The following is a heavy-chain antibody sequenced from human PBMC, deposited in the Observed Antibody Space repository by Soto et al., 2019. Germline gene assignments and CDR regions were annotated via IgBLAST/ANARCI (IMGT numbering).Heavy chain of an antibody. D-gene: IGHD3-10*01. J-gene: IGHJ5*02. Sequence: SETLSLTCTVSGGSISTYYWSWIRQPPGKGLEWIGYIYYSGSTNYNPSLKSRVTISIDTSNNQFSLKLSSVTAADTAVYYCARDRVNWYDPWGQGTLVTVSS. CDR2: IYYSGST. V-gene: IGHV4-59*01. CDR3: ARDRVNWYDP. CDR1: GGSISTYY.